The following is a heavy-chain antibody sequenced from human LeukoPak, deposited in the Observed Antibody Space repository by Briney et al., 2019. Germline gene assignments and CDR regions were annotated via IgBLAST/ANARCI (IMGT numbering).Heavy chain of an antibody. Sequence: PSETLSLTCTVSGGSISSYYWSWIRQPPGKGLEWIGYIYYSGSTNYNPSLKSRVTISVDTSKNQFSLKLSSVTAADTAVYYCARDKCCSGLFDPWGQGTLVTVSS. V-gene: IGHV4-59*01. D-gene: IGHD2-15*01. CDR1: GGSISSYY. CDR2: IYYSGST. J-gene: IGHJ5*02. CDR3: ARDKCCSGLFDP.